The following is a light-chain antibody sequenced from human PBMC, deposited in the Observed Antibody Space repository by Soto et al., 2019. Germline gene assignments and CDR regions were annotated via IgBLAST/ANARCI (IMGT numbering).Light chain of an antibody. V-gene: IGKV1-5*01. CDR3: QQYSSYWT. Sequence: DIQMTQSPSTLSASVGDRVTITCRACQSMSRWLAWYQQKPGKAPNLLIYDASTLERGVPSRFSGSGSGTEFTLTINSLQPDDFATYYSQQYSSYWTFGQGTKLEIK. CDR2: DAS. CDR1: QSMSRW. J-gene: IGKJ2*01.